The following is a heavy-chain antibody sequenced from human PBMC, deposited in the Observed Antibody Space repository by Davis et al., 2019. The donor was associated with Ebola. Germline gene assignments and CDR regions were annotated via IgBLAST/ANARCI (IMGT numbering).Heavy chain of an antibody. Sequence: ASVKVSCKASGYTFTSYGISWVRQAPGQGLEWMGWISAYNGNTNYAQKLQGRVTMTTDTSTSTAYMELRSLRSDDTAVYYCARDRGIVVVPAAIGYYYYGMDVWGQGTTVTVSS. D-gene: IGHD2-2*01. CDR2: ISAYNGNT. CDR3: ARDRGIVVVPAAIGYYYYGMDV. V-gene: IGHV1-18*01. J-gene: IGHJ6*02. CDR1: GYTFTSYG.